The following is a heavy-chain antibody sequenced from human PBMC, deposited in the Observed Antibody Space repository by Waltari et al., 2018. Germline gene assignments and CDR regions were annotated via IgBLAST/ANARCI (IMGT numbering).Heavy chain of an antibody. V-gene: IGHV1-69*12. CDR2: IIPIYGTP. J-gene: IGHJ3*01. D-gene: IGHD1-26*01. Sequence: QVHLVQSGAEVRKPGSSVKVSCEASGGSFGTYAIAWVRQAPGQGLEWMAGIIPIYGTPNYAQKFQGRFNVAADELTRTAYMELSSLRSDDTAIYYCAKRIVGGPFDVWGQGTMVTVSS. CDR3: AKRIVGGPFDV. CDR1: GGSFGTYA.